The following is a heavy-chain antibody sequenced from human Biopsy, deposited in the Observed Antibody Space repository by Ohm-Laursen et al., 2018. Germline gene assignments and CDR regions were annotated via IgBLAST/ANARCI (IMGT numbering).Heavy chain of an antibody. D-gene: IGHD3-22*01. V-gene: IGHV1-2*02. CDR3: TRGGYYYDSLAYYYWFDP. CDR1: GYTFTGYH. J-gene: IGHJ5*02. CDR2: INAKTGDT. Sequence: SVKVSRKASGYTFTGYHVDWVRQAPGQGLEWMGWINAKTGDTNYAQKFQGRVSMTRDTSISTAYVDLSSLRSDDTAVYYCTRGGYYYDSLAYYYWFDPWGQGTLVTVSS.